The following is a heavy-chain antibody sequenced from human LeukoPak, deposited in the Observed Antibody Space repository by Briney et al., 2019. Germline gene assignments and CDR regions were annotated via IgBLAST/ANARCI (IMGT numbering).Heavy chain of an antibody. CDR1: GGSISSGGYY. Sequence: SQTLSLTCTVSGGSISSGGYYWSWIRQHPGKGLEWNGYIYYSGSTYYNPSLKSRVTISVDTSKNQFSLKLSSVTAADTAVYYCARTGHYDSSGLDYWGQGTLVTVSS. D-gene: IGHD3-22*01. V-gene: IGHV4-30-4*08. CDR2: IYYSGST. J-gene: IGHJ4*02. CDR3: ARTGHYDSSGLDY.